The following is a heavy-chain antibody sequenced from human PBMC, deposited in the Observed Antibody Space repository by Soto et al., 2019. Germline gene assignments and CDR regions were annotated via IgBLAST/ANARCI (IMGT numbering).Heavy chain of an antibody. CDR1: GFTFDDYT. CDR3: ARENIAAHYYYYGMDV. J-gene: IGHJ6*02. V-gene: IGHV3-43*01. Sequence: GGSLRLSCAASGFTFDDYTMHWVRQAPGKGLEWVSLISWDGGSTYYADSVKGRFTISRDNSKNSLYLQMNSLRAEDTAVYYCARENIAAHYYYYGMDVWGQGTTVTVSS. CDR2: ISWDGGST. D-gene: IGHD6-6*01.